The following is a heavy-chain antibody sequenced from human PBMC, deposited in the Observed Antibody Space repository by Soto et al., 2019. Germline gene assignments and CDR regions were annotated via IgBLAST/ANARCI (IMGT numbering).Heavy chain of an antibody. CDR2: INAGNGNT. Sequence: ASVKVSCKASGYTFTSYAMHWVRQAPGQRLEWMGWINAGNGNTKYSQKFQGRVTMTRNTSVSTAYMELSSLRSEDTAVYYCAILVVPAATPSAFDYWGQGTLVTVSS. J-gene: IGHJ4*02. D-gene: IGHD2-2*01. CDR3: AILVVPAATPSAFDY. CDR1: GYTFTSYA. V-gene: IGHV1-3*01.